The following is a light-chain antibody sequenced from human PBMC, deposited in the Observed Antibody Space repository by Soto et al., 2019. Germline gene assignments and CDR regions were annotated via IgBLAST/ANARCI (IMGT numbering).Light chain of an antibody. CDR2: WAS. CDR3: QEYDSSPPT. CDR1: QDVSSSPSNKNY. J-gene: IGKJ1*01. V-gene: IGKV4-1*01. Sequence: DIVMTQSPGSLAVSLGERATINCKSSQDVSSSPSNKNYLAWYRQKPGQPPRVLIYWASTRESGVPDRCSGSGSGTDFTLTISSLQAEDAAVYYWQEYDSSPPTFGQGTKVEVK.